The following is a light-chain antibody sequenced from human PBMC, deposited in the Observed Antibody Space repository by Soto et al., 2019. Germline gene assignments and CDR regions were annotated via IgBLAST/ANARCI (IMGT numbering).Light chain of an antibody. J-gene: IGKJ4*01. Sequence: EIVLTQSPGTLSLSPGERATLSCRASQSVSSNYLAWYQHRPGQAPRLLIYGASSRATDISDRFSGSGSGTDFTLTISRLEPEDFAVYYCQQYGSSPLTFGGGTKVDIK. CDR3: QQYGSSPLT. V-gene: IGKV3-20*01. CDR1: QSVSSNY. CDR2: GAS.